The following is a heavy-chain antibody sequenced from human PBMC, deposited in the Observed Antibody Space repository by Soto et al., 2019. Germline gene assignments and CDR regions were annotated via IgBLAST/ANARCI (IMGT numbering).Heavy chain of an antibody. CDR1: GYTFTRYG. D-gene: IGHD2-8*01. CDR3: AGDNDYFGMDV. Sequence: QVQLVQSGAEVKKPGASVKVSCKASGYTFTRYGISWVRQAPGQGLEWMGWISAYNGNTNYAQKLQGRVTRTTGTSTSTACLEPRSLRSDDTAVYYCAGDNDYFGMDVWGQGTTVTVSS. V-gene: IGHV1-18*01. J-gene: IGHJ6*02. CDR2: ISAYNGNT.